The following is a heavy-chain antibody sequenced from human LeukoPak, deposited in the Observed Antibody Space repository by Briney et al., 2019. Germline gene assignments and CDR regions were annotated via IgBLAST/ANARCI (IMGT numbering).Heavy chain of an antibody. D-gene: IGHD2-2*01. CDR3: AKGCSSTSCLYYFDY. CDR1: GFTFDDYA. J-gene: IGHJ4*02. CDR2: ISWNSGSI. Sequence: PGRSLRLSCAASGFTFDDYAMHWVRQAPGKGLEWVSGISWNSGSIGYADSVKGRFTISRDNAKNSLYLQMNSLRAEDTALYYCAKGCSSTSCLYYFDYWGQGTLVTVSS. V-gene: IGHV3-9*01.